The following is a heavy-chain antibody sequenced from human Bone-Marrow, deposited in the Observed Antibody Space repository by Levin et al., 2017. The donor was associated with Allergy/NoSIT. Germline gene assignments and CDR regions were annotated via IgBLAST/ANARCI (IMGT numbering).Heavy chain of an antibody. CDR3: ARRSGGGYSDY. V-gene: IGHV5-51*01. CDR2: IYPADSDT. J-gene: IGHJ4*02. D-gene: IGHD2-15*01. CDR1: GYSFSSYW. Sequence: GGSLRLSCKGSGYSFSSYWIGWVRQMPGKGLEWLGIIYPADSDTKYSPSFQGQVTISVDKSISTAYLQWSSLKASDTAMYYCARRSGGGYSDYWGQGTLVTVSS.